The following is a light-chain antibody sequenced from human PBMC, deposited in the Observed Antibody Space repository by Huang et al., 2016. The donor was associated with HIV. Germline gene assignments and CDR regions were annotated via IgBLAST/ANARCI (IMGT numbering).Light chain of an antibody. Sequence: SGVPSTFSGSGSGTDFTLTINSLQPEDSATYYCQQSARTPQTFGQGTKLEI. CDR3: QQSARTPQT. J-gene: IGKJ2*01. V-gene: IGKV1-39*01.